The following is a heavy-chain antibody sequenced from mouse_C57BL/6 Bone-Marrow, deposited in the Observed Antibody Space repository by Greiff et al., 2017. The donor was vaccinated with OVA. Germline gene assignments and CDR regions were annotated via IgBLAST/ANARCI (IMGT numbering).Heavy chain of an antibody. J-gene: IGHJ2*01. CDR3: ARNYYGNYDYFDY. Sequence: VQRVESGPGLVQPSQSLSITCTVSGFSLTSYGVHWVRQSPGKGLEWLVVIWSGGSTDYNAAFISRLSISKDNSKSQVFFKMNSLQADDTAIYYCARNYYGNYDYFDYWGQGTTLTVSS. V-gene: IGHV2-2*01. CDR2: IWSGGST. D-gene: IGHD2-1*01. CDR1: GFSLTSYG.